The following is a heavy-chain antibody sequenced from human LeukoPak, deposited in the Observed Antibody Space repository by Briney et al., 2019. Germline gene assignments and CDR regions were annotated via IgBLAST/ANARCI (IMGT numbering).Heavy chain of an antibody. J-gene: IGHJ4*02. CDR2: ISAYNGNT. Sequence: ASVKVSCKASGYTFTIYGISWVRQAPGQGLEWMGWISAYNGNTNYAQKLQGRVTMTTDTSTSTAYMELRSLRSDDTAVYYCARGLRYYYDSSGYYYWNYFDYWGQGTLVTVSS. V-gene: IGHV1-18*01. CDR1: GYTFTIYG. D-gene: IGHD3-22*01. CDR3: ARGLRYYYDSSGYYYWNYFDY.